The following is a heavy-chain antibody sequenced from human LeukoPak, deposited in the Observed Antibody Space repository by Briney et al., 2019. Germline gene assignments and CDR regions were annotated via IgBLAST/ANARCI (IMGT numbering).Heavy chain of an antibody. J-gene: IGHJ4*02. CDR1: GGSISSYY. CDR3: ARDYNGYRYFDY. D-gene: IGHD5-12*01. CDR2: ISYSGST. V-gene: IGHV4-59*01. Sequence: SETLSLTCTVSGGSISSYYWTWTRQPPGKELEWVGYISYSGSTNYNPSLKSRVTISVDTSRNEFSLRLSSVTAADTAVYYCARDYNGYRYFDYWGQGTLVTVSS.